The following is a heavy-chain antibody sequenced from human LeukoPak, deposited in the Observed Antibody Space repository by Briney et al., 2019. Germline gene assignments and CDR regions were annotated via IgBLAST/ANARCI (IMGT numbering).Heavy chain of an antibody. J-gene: IGHJ4*02. D-gene: IGHD6-19*01. CDR2: ISSSGSTI. Sequence: GGPLRLSCAASGFTFSDYYMSWIRQAPGKGLEWVSYISSSGSTIYYADSVKGRFTISRDNAKNSLYLQMNSLKAEDTAVYYCARDWRDWGSSGWYVFDYWGQGTLVTVSS. CDR1: GFTFSDYY. CDR3: ARDWRDWGSSGWYVFDY. V-gene: IGHV3-11*04.